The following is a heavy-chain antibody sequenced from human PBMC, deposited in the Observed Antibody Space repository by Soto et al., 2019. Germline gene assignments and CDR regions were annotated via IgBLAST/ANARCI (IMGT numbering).Heavy chain of an antibody. CDR2: ISGSGVST. CDR3: AKDHRIWGRLVEYMDV. V-gene: IGHV3-23*01. CDR1: GFTFSSYA. Sequence: GGSLRLSCAASGFTFSSYALGWVRQAPGRGLECVSAISGSGVSTFYADSVKGRFTISRDTSKNTPYLQMNTLTAEDTAVYYCAKDHRIWGRLVEYMDVWARGPRSPSP. J-gene: IGHJ6*02. D-gene: IGHD3-10*01.